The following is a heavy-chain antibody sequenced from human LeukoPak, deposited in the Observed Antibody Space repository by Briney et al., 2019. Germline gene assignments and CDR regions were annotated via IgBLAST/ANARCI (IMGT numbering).Heavy chain of an antibody. D-gene: IGHD3-16*01. CDR1: GFTFSSYS. V-gene: IGHV3-21*04. CDR3: ATPRERRFARVDY. J-gene: IGHJ4*02. CDR2: ISSSSSYI. Sequence: PGGSLRLSCAASGFTFSSYSMNWVRQAPGKGLEWVSSISSSSSYIYYADSVKGRFTISRDNAKNSLYLQMNSLRAEDTAVYYCATPRERRFARVDYWGQGTLVTVSS.